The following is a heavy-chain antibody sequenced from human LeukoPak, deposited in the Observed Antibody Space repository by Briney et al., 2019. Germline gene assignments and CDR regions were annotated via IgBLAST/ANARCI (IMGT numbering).Heavy chain of an antibody. Sequence: PGGSLRLSCAASGFTVSSNYMSWVRQAPGKGLEWVANIKPDGSEKYYVDSVKGRFTISRDNVKNSLYLQMNSLRAEDTAVYYCARDESLGATTAWGQGTLVTVSS. CDR2: IKPDGSEK. J-gene: IGHJ5*02. CDR1: GFTVSSNY. V-gene: IGHV3-7*01. D-gene: IGHD1-26*01. CDR3: ARDESLGATTA.